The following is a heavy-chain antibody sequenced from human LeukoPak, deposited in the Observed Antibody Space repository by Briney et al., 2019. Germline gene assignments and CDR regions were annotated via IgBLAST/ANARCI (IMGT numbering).Heavy chain of an antibody. CDR1: GYTFTSYY. CDR2: INPSGGST. Sequence: ASVKVSCKASGYTFTSYYMHWVRQAPGQGLEWMGIINPSGGSTSYAQKFQGRVTMTRDTSTSTVYMELSSLRSGDTAVYYCARPGIAASHFDSWGQGTLVTASS. J-gene: IGHJ4*02. V-gene: IGHV1-46*01. CDR3: ARPGIAASHFDS. D-gene: IGHD6-13*01.